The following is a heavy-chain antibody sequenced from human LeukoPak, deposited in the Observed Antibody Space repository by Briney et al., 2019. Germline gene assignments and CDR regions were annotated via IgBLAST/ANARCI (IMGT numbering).Heavy chain of an antibody. J-gene: IGHJ4*02. V-gene: IGHV3-74*01. Sequence: GGSLRLSCAASGFTFSSYWMHWVRQAPGKGLVWVSRINSDGSSTTYADSVKGRFTISRDNAKNTLYLQMNSLRAEDTAVYYCAYFACSSPSCEYFDYWGRGTLVTVSS. CDR2: INSDGSST. D-gene: IGHD2-2*01. CDR1: GFTFSSYW. CDR3: AYFACSSPSCEYFDY.